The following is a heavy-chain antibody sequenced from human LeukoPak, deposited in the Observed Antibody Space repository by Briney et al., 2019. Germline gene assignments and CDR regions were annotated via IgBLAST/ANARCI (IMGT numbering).Heavy chain of an antibody. CDR1: GYSSTSYW. V-gene: IGHV5-10-1*01. Sequence: GESLKISCKGSGYSSTSYWISWVRQMPGKGLEWMGRIDPSDSYTNYSPSFQGHVTISADKSISTAYLQWSSLKASDTAMYYCARARYYSSSWPHFDYWGQGSLVTVSS. J-gene: IGHJ4*02. CDR3: ARARYYSSSWPHFDY. CDR2: IDPSDSYT. D-gene: IGHD6-13*01.